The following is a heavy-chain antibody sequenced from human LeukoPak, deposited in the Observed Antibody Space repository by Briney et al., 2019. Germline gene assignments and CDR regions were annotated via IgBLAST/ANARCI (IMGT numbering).Heavy chain of an antibody. V-gene: IGHV4-34*01. J-gene: IGHJ4*02. CDR1: GGSFGGYY. Sequence: PSETLSLTCAVYGGSFGGYYWSWIRQPPGKGLEWIGEINHSGSTNYNPSLKSRVTISVDTSKNQFSLKLSSVTAADTAVHYCARGDNYDYIWGSYRRPRTFDYWGQGTLVTVSS. D-gene: IGHD3-16*02. CDR2: INHSGST. CDR3: ARGDNYDYIWGSYRRPRTFDY.